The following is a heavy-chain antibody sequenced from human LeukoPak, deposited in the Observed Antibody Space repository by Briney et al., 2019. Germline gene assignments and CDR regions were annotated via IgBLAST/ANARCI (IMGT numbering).Heavy chain of an antibody. CDR2: IYYSGST. D-gene: IGHD1-26*01. CDR1: GGSISSSSYY. V-gene: IGHV4-39*07. CDR3: ATGPSSGSYRGYFDY. Sequence: PSETLSLTCTVSGGSISSSSYYWGWIRQPPGKGLEWIGSIYYSGSTYYNPSLKSRATISVDTSKNQLSLKLSSVTAADTAVYYCATGPSSGSYRGYFDYWGQGTLVTVSS. J-gene: IGHJ4*02.